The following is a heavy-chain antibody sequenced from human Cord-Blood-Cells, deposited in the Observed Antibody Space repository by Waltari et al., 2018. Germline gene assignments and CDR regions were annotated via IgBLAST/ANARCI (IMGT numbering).Heavy chain of an antibody. J-gene: IGHJ5*02. CDR3: ASQSYDYVWGSYRSNWFDP. CDR1: GGTFSSYA. Sequence: QVQLVQSGAEVKKPGSSVKVSCKASGGTFSSYAISWVRQAPGQGLEWMGGIIPIFGTANYAEKFQGRVTITADESRSTAYMELSSLRSEDTAVYYCASQSYDYVWGSYRSNWFDPWGQGTLVTVSS. D-gene: IGHD3-16*02. CDR2: IIPIFGTA. V-gene: IGHV1-69*01.